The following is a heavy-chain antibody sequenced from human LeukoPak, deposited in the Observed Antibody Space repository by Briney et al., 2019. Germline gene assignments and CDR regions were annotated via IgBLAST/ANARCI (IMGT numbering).Heavy chain of an antibody. J-gene: IGHJ4*01. D-gene: IGHD4-11*01. CDR1: GFTFSSYG. V-gene: IGHV3-30*02. CDR2: IRYDGSNT. Sequence: QSGGSLRLSCAASGFTFSSYGMHWVRQAPGKGLEWVAFIRYDGSNTYYADSVKGRFTISRDNSKNTLYLQMNSLRAEDTAVYYCAKGGDYSNYVADYWGHGTLVTVSS. CDR3: AKGGDYSNYVADY.